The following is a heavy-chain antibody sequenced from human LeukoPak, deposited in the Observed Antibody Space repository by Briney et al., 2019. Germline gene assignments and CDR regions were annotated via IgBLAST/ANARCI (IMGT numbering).Heavy chain of an antibody. Sequence: GASVKVSCKASGGTFSSYAISWVRQAPGQGLEWMGGIIPIFGTANYAQKFQGRVTITADESTSTAYMELGSLRSEDTAVYYCARLAVVEPDAFDIWGQGTMVTVSS. CDR1: GGTFSSYA. J-gene: IGHJ3*02. CDR3: ARLAVVEPDAFDI. CDR2: IIPIFGTA. D-gene: IGHD2-15*01. V-gene: IGHV1-69*13.